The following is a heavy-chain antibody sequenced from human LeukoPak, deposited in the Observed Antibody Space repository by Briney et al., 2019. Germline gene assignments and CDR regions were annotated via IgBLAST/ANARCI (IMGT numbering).Heavy chain of an antibody. D-gene: IGHD3-9*01. J-gene: IGHJ4*02. CDR1: GYTFTSYY. CDR3: ARVTYYHILTGSYSGGDFDH. V-gene: IGHV1-46*01. CDR2: INPSGGST. Sequence: ASVKVSCKASGYTFTSYYMHWVRQAPGQGLEWMGIINPSGGSTSYAQKFQGRVTMTRDMSTSTVYMELSSLRSEDTAVYYCARVTYYHILTGSYSGGDFDHWGQGTLVTVSS.